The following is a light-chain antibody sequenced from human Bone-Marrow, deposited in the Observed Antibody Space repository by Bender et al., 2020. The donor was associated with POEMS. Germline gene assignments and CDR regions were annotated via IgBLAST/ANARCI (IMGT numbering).Light chain of an antibody. CDR3: QTWDTGVV. CDR1: SGHSSYA. CDR2: LDSDGSH. Sequence: QVVLTQSPSASASLGASVKLTCTLRSGHSSYAIAWHQQQPEKGPRYLMKLDSDGSHSKGDGIPARFSGSSSGAERYLTISSLQSEDEAHYYCQTWDTGVVFGGGTWLTVL. J-gene: IGLJ2*01. V-gene: IGLV4-69*01.